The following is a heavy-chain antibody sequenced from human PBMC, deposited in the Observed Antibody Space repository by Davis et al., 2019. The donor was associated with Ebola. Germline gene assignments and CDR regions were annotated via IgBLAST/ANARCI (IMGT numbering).Heavy chain of an antibody. CDR2: IYDQTT. Sequence: GESLKISCAASGFTVRSNHMSWVRQAPGKGLEWVSVIYDQTTAYADSVRGRFIISRDKSNNTLYLDMNSLRVADTAVYYCATTQWLREFDNWGQGTLVTVSS. CDR1: GFTVRSNH. J-gene: IGHJ4*02. D-gene: IGHD5-24*01. V-gene: IGHV3-53*05. CDR3: ATTQWLREFDN.